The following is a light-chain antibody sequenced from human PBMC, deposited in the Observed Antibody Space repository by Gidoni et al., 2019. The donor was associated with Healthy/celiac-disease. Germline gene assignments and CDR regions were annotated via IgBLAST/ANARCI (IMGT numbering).Light chain of an antibody. J-gene: IGKJ2*01. Sequence: DIVMTQSPLSLPVTPGEPASISCRSSQSLLHINGYNYWDWYLQKPGQSPQLLIYLGSNRASGVPDRFSGSGSDTDFTLKISRVEAEDVGVYYCMQSLQTPPTFGQGTKLEIK. CDR2: LGS. V-gene: IGKV2-28*01. CDR1: QSLLHINGYNY. CDR3: MQSLQTPPT.